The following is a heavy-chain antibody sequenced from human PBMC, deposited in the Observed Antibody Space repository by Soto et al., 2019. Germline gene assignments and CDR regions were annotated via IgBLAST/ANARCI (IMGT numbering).Heavy chain of an antibody. CDR1: GFTFSSYS. J-gene: IGHJ3*02. V-gene: IGHV3-33*08. Sequence: GGSLRLSCAASGFTFSSYSMNWVRQAPGKGLEWVAVIWYDGSNKYYADSVKGRFTISRDNSKNTLYLQMNSLRAEDTAVYYCARELTAGAFDIWGQGTMVTVSS. CDR2: IWYDGSNK. CDR3: ARELTAGAFDI.